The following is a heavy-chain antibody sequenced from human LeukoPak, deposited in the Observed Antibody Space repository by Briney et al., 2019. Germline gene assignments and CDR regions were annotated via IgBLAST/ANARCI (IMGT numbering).Heavy chain of an antibody. V-gene: IGHV3-53*01. CDR2: IYSGGST. CDR3: ASQNTAMLAFDI. J-gene: IGHJ3*02. CDR1: GFTVSSNY. Sequence: GGSLRLSCAASGFTVSSNYMSWVRQAPGKGLEWVSVIYSGGSTYYADSVKGRFTISRDNSKNTLYLQMNSLRAEDTAVYYCASQNTAMLAFDIRGQGTMVTVSS. D-gene: IGHD5-18*01.